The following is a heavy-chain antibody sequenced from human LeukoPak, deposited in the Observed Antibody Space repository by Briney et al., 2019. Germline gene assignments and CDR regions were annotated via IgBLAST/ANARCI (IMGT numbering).Heavy chain of an antibody. D-gene: IGHD4-17*01. V-gene: IGHV4-61*02. CDR1: GGSISSGSYY. CDR2: IYTSGST. Sequence: NPSETLSLTCTVSGGSISSGSYYWSWIRQPAGKGLEWIGRIYTSGSTNYDPSLRSRVTISVDTSKNQFSLKLSSVTAADTAVYYCARSRTTGGHGRVYYYYGMDVWGQGTTVTVSS. J-gene: IGHJ6*02. CDR3: ARSRTTGGHGRVYYYYGMDV.